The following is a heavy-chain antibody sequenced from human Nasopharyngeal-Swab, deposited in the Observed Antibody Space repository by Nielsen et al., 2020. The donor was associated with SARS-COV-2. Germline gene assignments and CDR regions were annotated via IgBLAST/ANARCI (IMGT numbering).Heavy chain of an antibody. CDR1: GGSFSGYY. D-gene: IGHD3-22*01. Sequence: GPLSLSCAVYGGSFSGYYWSWIRQPPGKGLEWIGEINLSGSTNYNPSLKSRVTISVDTSKNQFSLKLSSVTAADTAVYYCARGRGQYYNDSSGYYFFDYWGQGTLVTVSS. J-gene: IGHJ4*02. V-gene: IGHV4-34*01. CDR3: ARGRGQYYNDSSGYYFFDY. CDR2: INLSGST.